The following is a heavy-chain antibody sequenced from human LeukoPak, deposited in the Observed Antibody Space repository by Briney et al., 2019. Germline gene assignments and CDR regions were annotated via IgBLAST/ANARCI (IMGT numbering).Heavy chain of an antibody. J-gene: IGHJ4*02. CDR1: RFTLSDYN. V-gene: IGHV3-48*01. CDR3: AMYYDSSGRNF. D-gene: IGHD3-22*01. CDR2: ISTSGSTK. Sequence: PGGSLRLSCAASRFTLSDYNMNWVRQAPGKGLEGISYISTSGSTKYYADSVKGRFTISRDNSQNSLYLQMNSLRAEDTAVYYCAMYYDSSGRNFWGQGTLVSVSS.